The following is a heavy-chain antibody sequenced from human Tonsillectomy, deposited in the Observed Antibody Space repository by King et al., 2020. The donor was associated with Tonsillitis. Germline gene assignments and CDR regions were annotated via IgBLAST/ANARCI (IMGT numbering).Heavy chain of an antibody. J-gene: IGHJ4*02. CDR2: INSAGSST. CDR3: ARGLLKRSKITIAY. D-gene: IGHD5-24*01. CDR1: GFTFSSYW. V-gene: IGHV3-74*01. Sequence: VQLVESGGGLIQPGGSLRLSCAASGFTFSSYWMHWVRQAPGKGLMWVSRINSAGSSTTYADSVKGRFTISRDNAKNTLYLQMNSLRAEATALYDCARGLLKRSKITIAYWGQGTLVTVSS.